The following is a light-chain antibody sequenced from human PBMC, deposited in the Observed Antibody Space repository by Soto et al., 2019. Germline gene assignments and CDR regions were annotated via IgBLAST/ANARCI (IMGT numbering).Light chain of an antibody. J-gene: IGKJ2*01. CDR1: QSISSW. CDR2: KAY. V-gene: IGKV1-5*03. CDR3: KQYTSLYT. Sequence: DIQMTQSPSTLSASVGDRVTITCRASQSISSWLAWYQQKPGKAPNLLIYKAYSLESGVPYRFSGSGSGTEFTLTISSLPPDDFATYYCKQYTSLYTFGQGPKLEIK.